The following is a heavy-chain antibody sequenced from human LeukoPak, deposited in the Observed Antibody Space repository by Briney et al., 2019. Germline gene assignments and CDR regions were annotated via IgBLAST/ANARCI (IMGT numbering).Heavy chain of an antibody. V-gene: IGHV4-39*07. Sequence: SETLSLTCTVSGGSISSSSYYWGWIRQPPGKGLEWIGSIYYSGSTYYNPSLKSRVTISVDTSKNQFSLKLSSVTAADTAVYYCARADGGYCSSTSCHFDYWGQGTLVTVSS. D-gene: IGHD2-2*01. CDR1: GGSISSSSYY. CDR2: IYYSGST. J-gene: IGHJ4*02. CDR3: ARADGGYCSSTSCHFDY.